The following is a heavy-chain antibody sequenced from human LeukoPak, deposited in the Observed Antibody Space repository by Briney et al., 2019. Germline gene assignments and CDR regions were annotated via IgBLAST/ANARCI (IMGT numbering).Heavy chain of an antibody. CDR1: GGSISSGGYS. CDR3: ARRVVAIFYFDY. V-gene: IGHV4-30-2*01. D-gene: IGHD3-3*01. Sequence: PSQTLSLTCAVSGGSISSGGYSWSWIRQPPGKGLEWIGYIYHSGITYYNPSLKGRVTMSLDRSKNQFSLKLTSVTAADTAVYYCARRVVAIFYFDYWGQGALVTVSS. J-gene: IGHJ4*02. CDR2: IYHSGIT.